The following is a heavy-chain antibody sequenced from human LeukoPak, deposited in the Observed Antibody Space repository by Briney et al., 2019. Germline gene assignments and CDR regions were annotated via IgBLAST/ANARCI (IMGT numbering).Heavy chain of an antibody. CDR1: GGTFSSHA. CDR2: IIPIFGTA. CDR3: ARSKGAYYDSSGYSRVFDY. J-gene: IGHJ4*02. Sequence: EASVKVSCKASGGTFSSHAISWVRQAPGQGLEWMGGIIPIFGTANYAQKFQGRVTITTDESTSTAYMELSSLRSEDTAVYCCARSKGAYYDSSGYSRVFDYWGQGTLVTVSS. D-gene: IGHD3-22*01. V-gene: IGHV1-69*05.